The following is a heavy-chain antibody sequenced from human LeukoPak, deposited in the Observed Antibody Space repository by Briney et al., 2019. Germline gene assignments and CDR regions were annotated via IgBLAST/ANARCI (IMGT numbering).Heavy chain of an antibody. CDR3: ARASYAYGNTWFDP. Sequence: GGSLRPSCAASGFTFSSYGMSWVRQAPGKGLEWVSAISGSGGSTYYADSVKGRFTISRDNSKNTVYLQMGSLRAEDMALYYCARASYAYGNTWFDPWGQGTLVTVSS. CDR2: ISGSGGST. J-gene: IGHJ5*02. CDR1: GFTFSSYG. V-gene: IGHV3-23*01. D-gene: IGHD3-16*01.